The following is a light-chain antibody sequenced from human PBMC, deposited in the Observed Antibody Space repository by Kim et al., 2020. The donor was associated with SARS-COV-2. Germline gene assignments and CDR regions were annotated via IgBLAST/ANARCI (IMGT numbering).Light chain of an antibody. Sequence: QSVLTQPPSASGTPGQRVTISFSGSSSNIGSNYVYWYQQLPGTAPKLLIYRNNQRPSGVPDRFSVSKSGTSASLAISGLRSEDESDYYCASWDDGLSGPVFGGGTQLSVL. CDR2: RNN. J-gene: IGLJ2*01. CDR3: ASWDDGLSGPV. CDR1: SSNIGSNY. V-gene: IGLV1-47*01.